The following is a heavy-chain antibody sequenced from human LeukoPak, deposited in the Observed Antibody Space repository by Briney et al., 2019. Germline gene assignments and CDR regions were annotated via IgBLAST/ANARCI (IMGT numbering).Heavy chain of an antibody. J-gene: IGHJ4*02. Sequence: ASVKVSCKASGYTFTSYDINWVRQATGQGLEWMGWMNPNSGNTGYAQKFQGRVTITADKSTSTAYMELSSLRSEDTAVYYCASSSGWYGVTPTPDYWGQGTLVTVSS. V-gene: IGHV1-8*01. D-gene: IGHD6-19*01. CDR1: GYTFTSYD. CDR3: ASSSGWYGVTPTPDY. CDR2: MNPNSGNT.